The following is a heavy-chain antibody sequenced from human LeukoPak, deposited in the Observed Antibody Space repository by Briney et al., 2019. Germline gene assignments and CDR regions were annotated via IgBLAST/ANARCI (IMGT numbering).Heavy chain of an antibody. Sequence: GGSLRLSCAASGSTVSSNYMSWVRQAPGKGLEWVSVIYSGGSTYYADSVKGRFTISRDNSKNTLYLQMNSLRAEDTAVYYCAGELITMVRGSNGMDVWGQGTTVTVSS. D-gene: IGHD3-10*01. CDR1: GSTVSSNY. V-gene: IGHV3-66*01. CDR3: AGELITMVRGSNGMDV. J-gene: IGHJ6*02. CDR2: IYSGGST.